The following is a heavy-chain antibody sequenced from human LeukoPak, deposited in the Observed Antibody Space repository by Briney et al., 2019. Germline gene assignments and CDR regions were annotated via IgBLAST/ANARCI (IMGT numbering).Heavy chain of an antibody. CDR1: GYTFIDYY. J-gene: IGHJ4*02. CDR2: ISPNSGGT. CDR3: ARGGGRYSVDY. V-gene: IGHV1-2*02. Sequence: ASVKVSCKASGYTFIDYYMHWVRQAPGQGLEWIGWISPNSGGTKYVQKFQGRVTMTRDTSITTVYMELSGLSFDDTAVYCCARGGGRYSVDYWGQGTLVIVSS. D-gene: IGHD1-26*01.